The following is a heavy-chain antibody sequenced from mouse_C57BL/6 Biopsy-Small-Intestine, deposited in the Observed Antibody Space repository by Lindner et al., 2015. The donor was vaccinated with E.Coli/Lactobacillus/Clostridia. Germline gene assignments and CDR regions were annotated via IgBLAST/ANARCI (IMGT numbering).Heavy chain of an antibody. D-gene: IGHD6-1*01. CDR3: SRAVAGQFES. J-gene: IGHJ4*01. V-gene: IGHV1-4*01. CDR1: GYTFTGWF. CDR2: TNPHTGAS. Sequence: SVKVSCKTSGYTFTGWFIHWVRQAPGQGLEWVGRTNPHTGASDFAQKFRGRVTLTTDTSASTAYMELTRLTSDDTAMYYCSRAVAGQFESWGQGTLVTVSS.